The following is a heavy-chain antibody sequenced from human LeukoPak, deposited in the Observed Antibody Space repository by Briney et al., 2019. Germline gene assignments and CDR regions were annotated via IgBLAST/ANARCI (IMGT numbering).Heavy chain of an antibody. CDR1: GFTFSDYA. Sequence: GGSLRLSCAASGFTFSDYAMHWVRQAPGRGLQYVSVISGDGLSASYADSVKGRFTISRDNSKNTVYLQMTSLRAQDTAVYYCVGDGRDGYNIYFHHWGQGTLVTVSS. CDR2: ISGDGLSA. D-gene: IGHD5-24*01. J-gene: IGHJ1*01. V-gene: IGHV3-64D*06. CDR3: VGDGRDGYNIYFHH.